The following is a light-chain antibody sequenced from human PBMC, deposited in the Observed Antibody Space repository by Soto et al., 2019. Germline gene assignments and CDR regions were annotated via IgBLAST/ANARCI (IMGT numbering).Light chain of an antibody. V-gene: IGKV1-39*01. Sequence: DIQMTQSPSSLSASVGDRVTITCRASQSISSYLNWYQQKPGKAPKFLIYAASSLQIGVPSRFSGSGSGTDFTLTISSLQPEDFATYYCQQSYSTLALTFGGGTKVEIK. CDR2: AAS. J-gene: IGKJ4*01. CDR3: QQSYSTLALT. CDR1: QSISSY.